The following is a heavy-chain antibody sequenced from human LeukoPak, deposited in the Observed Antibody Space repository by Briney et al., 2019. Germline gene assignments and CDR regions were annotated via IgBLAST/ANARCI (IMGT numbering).Heavy chain of an antibody. Sequence: GASVKVSCKASGYTFTGYYMHWVRQAPGQGLEWMGWINPNSGGTNYAQKFRGRVTMTRDTSISTAYMELSRLRSDDTAVYYCATKSEYSSSWYSLDYWGQGTLVTVSS. CDR2: INPNSGGT. CDR3: ATKSEYSSSWYSLDY. D-gene: IGHD6-13*01. V-gene: IGHV1-2*02. J-gene: IGHJ4*02. CDR1: GYTFTGYY.